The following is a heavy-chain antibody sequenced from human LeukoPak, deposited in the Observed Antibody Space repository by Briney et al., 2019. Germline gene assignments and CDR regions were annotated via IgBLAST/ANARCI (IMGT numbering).Heavy chain of an antibody. CDR1: GFTFSDNS. D-gene: IGHD7-27*01. J-gene: IGHJ6*03. CDR2: ISANGAGT. CDR3: ARETWGYMDV. V-gene: IGHV3-64*01. Sequence: GGSLRLSCAASGFTFSDNSMHWVRQAPGKGLEYVSVISANGAGTDYANSVKGRFTISRDNSKNTLYLQMGSLGSEDMAVYYCARETWGYMDVWGNGTTVYVSS.